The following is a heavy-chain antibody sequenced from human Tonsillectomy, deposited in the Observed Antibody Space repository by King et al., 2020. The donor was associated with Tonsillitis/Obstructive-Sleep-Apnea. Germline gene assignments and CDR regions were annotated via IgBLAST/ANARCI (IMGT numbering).Heavy chain of an antibody. CDR3: ARSDCGDFYFDY. J-gene: IGHJ4*02. CDR2: INSDGSST. CDR1: GFTFSSYW. D-gene: IGHD4-17*01. V-gene: IGHV3-74*03. Sequence: VQLVESGGGLVQPGGSLRLSCPASGFTFSSYWMHWVRQAPGKGLVWVSRINSDGSSTTYADSVKGRFTISRDNAKNTLYLQMNSLRAEDTAVYYCARSDCGDFYFDYGGQGTLVTVSS.